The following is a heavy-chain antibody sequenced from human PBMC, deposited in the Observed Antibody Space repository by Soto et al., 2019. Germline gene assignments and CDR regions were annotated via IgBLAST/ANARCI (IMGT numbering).Heavy chain of an antibody. CDR2: IIPVFGAA. CDR1: GATLNSFINYG. V-gene: IGHV1-69*12. Sequence: QVQLVQSGAEVKKPGSSVRVSCKASGATLNSFINYGITWVRQAPGQGLEYMGGIIPVFGAANHAQKFQGRVTISADESTRTVNMELSSLTSKDTAVYYCARGAATMILVLKYDALEIWGQGTMVTVSS. D-gene: IGHD5-12*01. CDR3: ARGAATMILVLKYDALEI. J-gene: IGHJ3*02.